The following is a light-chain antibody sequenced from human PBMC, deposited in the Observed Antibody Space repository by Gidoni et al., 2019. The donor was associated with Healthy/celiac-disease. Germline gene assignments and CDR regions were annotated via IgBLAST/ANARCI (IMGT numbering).Light chain of an antibody. CDR1: QSILSY. CDR2: AAS. CDR3: RQSYSTPRA. J-gene: IGKJ4*01. Sequence: DIQMTQSPSSLSASGGDRVTITCRASQSILSYLNWYQQKPGKAPNLLIYAASSLQRGVPSRLSGSRCGTEFTLTISSRQAEDFATYYCRQSYSTPRAFGGGTKVEIK. V-gene: IGKV1-39*01.